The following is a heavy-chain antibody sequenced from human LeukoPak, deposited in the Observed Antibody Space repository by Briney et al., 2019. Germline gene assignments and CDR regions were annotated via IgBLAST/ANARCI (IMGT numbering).Heavy chain of an antibody. CDR2: ISAYNGNT. D-gene: IGHD3-22*01. V-gene: IGHV1-18*01. J-gene: IGHJ4*02. CDR1: GYTFTTYG. Sequence: ASVKVSCKASGYTFTTYGITWARQAPGQGLEWMGWISAYNGNTNYAQKFQGRVTMTIDTSTSTAYMELRSLKSDDTAVYYCARVWGYYYDSSGYSDFDYWGQGTLDTVSS. CDR3: ARVWGYYYDSSGYSDFDY.